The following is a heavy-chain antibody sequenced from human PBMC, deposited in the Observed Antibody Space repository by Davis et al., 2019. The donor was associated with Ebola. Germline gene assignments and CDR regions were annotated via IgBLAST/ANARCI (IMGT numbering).Heavy chain of an antibody. CDR3: AHTFITIIRGARYGSYYGMDV. CDR1: GFSLSFSGVG. D-gene: IGHD3-10*01. V-gene: IGHV2-5*02. Sequence: SGPTLVKPTQTLTLTCTFSGFSLSFSGVGVGWIRQPPGKALEWLGFIHWDDDKRYSPSLENRVTITKDTSKNQVVLTMANVDPVDTATYYCAHTFITIIRGARYGSYYGMDVWGEGTTVTVSS. J-gene: IGHJ6*04. CDR2: IHWDDDK.